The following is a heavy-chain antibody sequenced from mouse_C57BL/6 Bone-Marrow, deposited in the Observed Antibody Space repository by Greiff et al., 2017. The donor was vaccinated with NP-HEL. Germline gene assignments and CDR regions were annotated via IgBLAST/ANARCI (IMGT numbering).Heavy chain of an antibody. V-gene: IGHV14-2*01. CDR1: GFNIKDYY. Sequence: VQLKESGAELVKPGASVKLSCTASGFNIKDYYMHWVKQRTEQGLEWIGRIDPEDGETKYASKFQGKATITADTSSNTAYLQLSSLTSEDTAVYYSAGIYGPFAYWGKGTLVTVSA. J-gene: IGHJ3*01. D-gene: IGHD1-1*02. CDR2: IDPEDGET. CDR3: AGIYGPFAY.